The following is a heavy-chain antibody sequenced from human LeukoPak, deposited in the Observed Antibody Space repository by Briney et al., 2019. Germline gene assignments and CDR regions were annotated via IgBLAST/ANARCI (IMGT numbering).Heavy chain of an antibody. CDR2: VSYDETNK. V-gene: IGHV3-30*03. J-gene: IGHJ4*02. CDR3: ARAPQNCGGDCYYIY. Sequence: GGSLRLSCAASGFSFTNYAMHWVRQAPGKGLAWVAVVSYDETNKDYTDSVKGRFTISRDNSKNTVYLQMNGLRAEDTAVYYCARAPQNCGGDCYYIYWGQGTLVTVSS. CDR1: GFSFTNYA. D-gene: IGHD2-21*02.